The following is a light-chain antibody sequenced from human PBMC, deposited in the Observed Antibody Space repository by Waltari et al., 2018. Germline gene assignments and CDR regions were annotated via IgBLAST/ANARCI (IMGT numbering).Light chain of an antibody. CDR1: TPNIGNNY. CDR3: GAWDSSLGVGV. CDR2: EGE. J-gene: IGLJ3*02. Sequence: QSVLTQPPSVSAAPGQKVSISCSGSTPNIGNNYVSWYQQFPGTAPKLLIYEGERRPSGIPARFSGSKSGASATLDITGLQTGDEADDYCGAWDSSLGVGVLGGGTRVTVL. V-gene: IGLV1-51*01.